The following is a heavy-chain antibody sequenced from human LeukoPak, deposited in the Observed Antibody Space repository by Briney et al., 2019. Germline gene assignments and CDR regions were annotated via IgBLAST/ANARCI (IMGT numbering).Heavy chain of an antibody. D-gene: IGHD3-10*01. CDR3: ARDFAIRTVIACYMDV. Sequence: GGSLRLSCTTSGFNFRAYWMAWVRQAPGKGLEWVANIHQHGSKENYVDSVKGRFTISRDTFKNTLYLQVNSLRVEDTAVYYCARDFAIRTVIACYMDVWGRGTTVTVSS. CDR2: IHQHGSKE. V-gene: IGHV3-7*01. CDR1: GFNFRAYW. J-gene: IGHJ6*03.